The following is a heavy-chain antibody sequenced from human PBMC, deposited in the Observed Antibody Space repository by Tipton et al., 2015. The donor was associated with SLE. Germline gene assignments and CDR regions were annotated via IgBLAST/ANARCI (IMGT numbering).Heavy chain of an antibody. CDR3: ASSPGVTLFRVVAYFDL. Sequence: LRLSCTVSDDSITTDYWTWIRQPPGKGLEYIGYVSYSGVTNSNPSLQSRVTMSIDASKKQVSLRLSSVTAADTAVYYCASSPGVTLFRVVAYFDLWGQGILFTVSS. CDR1: DDSITTDY. CDR2: VSYSGVT. J-gene: IGHJ4*02. V-gene: IGHV4-59*13. D-gene: IGHD3-3*01.